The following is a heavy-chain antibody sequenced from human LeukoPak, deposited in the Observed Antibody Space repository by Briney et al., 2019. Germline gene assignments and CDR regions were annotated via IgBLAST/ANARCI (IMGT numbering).Heavy chain of an antibody. CDR1: GFTFSSYA. CDR2: ISGSGGST. V-gene: IGHV3-23*01. Sequence: GGSLRLSCAASGFTFSSYAMSWVRQAPGKGLEWVSAISGSGGSTYYADSVKGRFTISRDNSKNTLYLQMNSQRAEDTAVYYCAKDWSRGVIIFFDYWGQGTLVTVSS. CDR3: AKDWSRGVIIFFDY. D-gene: IGHD3-10*01. J-gene: IGHJ4*02.